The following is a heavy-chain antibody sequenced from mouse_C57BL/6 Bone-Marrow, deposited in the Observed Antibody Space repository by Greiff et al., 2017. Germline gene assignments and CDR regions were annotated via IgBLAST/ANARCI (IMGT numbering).Heavy chain of an antibody. V-gene: IGHV1-50*01. J-gene: IGHJ1*03. CDR3: AREGWYFDD. CDR2: IDPSDSYT. CDR1: GYTFTSYW. Sequence: QVQLKQPGAELVKPGASVKLSCKASGYTFTSYWMQWVKQRPGQGLEWIGEIDPSDSYTNYNQKFKGKATLTVDTSSSTAYMQLSSLTSEDSAVYYCAREGWYFDDWGTGTTVTVSS.